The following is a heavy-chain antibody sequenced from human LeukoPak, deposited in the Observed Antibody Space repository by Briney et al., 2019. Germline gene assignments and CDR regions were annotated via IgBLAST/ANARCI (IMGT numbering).Heavy chain of an antibody. D-gene: IGHD3-22*01. Sequence: PSETLSLTCAVSGDSISSSDWWSWVRQPPGKGLEWIGEIYHSGSTNYNPSLKSRVTISVDKSKNQFSLKLTSVTAADTVVYYCARDYHDSSLDYWGQGTLVTVSS. CDR2: IYHSGST. V-gene: IGHV4-4*02. J-gene: IGHJ4*02. CDR1: GDSISSSDW. CDR3: ARDYHDSSLDY.